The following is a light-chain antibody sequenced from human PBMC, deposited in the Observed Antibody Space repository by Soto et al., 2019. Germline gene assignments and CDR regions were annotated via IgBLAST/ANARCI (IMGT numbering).Light chain of an antibody. CDR3: GADHGSGSNFVYL. Sequence: QSVLTQPPSASASLGASVTLTCTLSSGYRNYEVDWYQQRPGKGPRFVMRVGTRGIVGSKGDGIPDRFSVLGSGLNRYLTIKNIQEEDESDYHCGADHGSGSNFVYLFGGGTKVTVL. CDR2: VGTRGIVG. CDR1: SGYRNYE. V-gene: IGLV9-49*01. J-gene: IGLJ2*01.